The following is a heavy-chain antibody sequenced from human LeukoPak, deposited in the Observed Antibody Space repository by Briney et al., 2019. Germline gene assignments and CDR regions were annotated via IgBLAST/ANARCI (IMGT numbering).Heavy chain of an antibody. CDR1: GGSISSYY. J-gene: IGHJ6*03. CDR3: ARFRSSPVYYYYYYMDV. Sequence: SETLSLTCTVSGGSISSYYWSWIRHPPGKGLEGMGYTYYSGSTNYNPSLKSLVTISVDTSKNQFSLKLSSVPAADTAVYYCARFRSSPVYYYYYYMDVWGKGTTVTVSS. CDR2: TYYSGST. V-gene: IGHV4-59*01. D-gene: IGHD6-6*01.